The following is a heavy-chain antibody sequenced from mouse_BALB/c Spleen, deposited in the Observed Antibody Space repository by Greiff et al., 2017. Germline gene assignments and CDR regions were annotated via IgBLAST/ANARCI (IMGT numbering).Heavy chain of an antibody. J-gene: IGHJ3*01. V-gene: IGHV1S127*01. Sequence: VQLQQSGAELVKPGASVKMSCKASGYTFTSYWMHWVKQRPGQGLEWIGTIDPSDSETRLNQKFKDKATLTVDKSSSTAYMQLSSPTSEDSAVYYCARGGYGYDDWFAYWGQGTLVTVSA. CDR3: ARGGYGYDDWFAY. CDR1: GYTFTSYW. CDR2: IDPSDSET. D-gene: IGHD2-2*01.